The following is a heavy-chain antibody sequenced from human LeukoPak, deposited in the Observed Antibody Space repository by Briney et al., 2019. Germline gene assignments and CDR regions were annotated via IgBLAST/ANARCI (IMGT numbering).Heavy chain of an antibody. CDR1: GFTFSSYS. CDR2: ISSSSSYI. CDR3: ARDLSNNRDY. Sequence: GGSLRLSCAASGFTFSSYSMNWVRQAPGKGLESVSSISSSSSYIYYADSVKGRFTISRDNAKNSLYLQMNSLRAEDTAVYYCARDLSNNRDYWGQGTLVTVSS. V-gene: IGHV3-21*01. D-gene: IGHD4-11*01. J-gene: IGHJ4*02.